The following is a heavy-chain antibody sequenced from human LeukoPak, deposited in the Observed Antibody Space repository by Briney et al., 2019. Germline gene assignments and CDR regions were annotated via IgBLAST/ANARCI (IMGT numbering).Heavy chain of an antibody. Sequence: GGSLRLSCAASGFTFSSYWMSWVRQVPGKGLEWVANIKQDGSETTYADSVRGRFTIFRDNAKDSVYLQMNSLRAEDSATYYCVRESFYFFDFWGQGTLVTVSS. CDR2: IKQDGSET. J-gene: IGHJ4*01. V-gene: IGHV3-7*01. CDR3: VRESFYFFDF. CDR1: GFTFSSYW.